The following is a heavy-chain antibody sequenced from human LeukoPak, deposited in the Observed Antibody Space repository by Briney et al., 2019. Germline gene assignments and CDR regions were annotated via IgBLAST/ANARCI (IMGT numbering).Heavy chain of an antibody. J-gene: IGHJ4*02. CDR1: GFTFSSYA. Sequence: GGSLRLSCAASGFTFSSYAMSWVRQAPGKGLEWVSRIDSDGSSTIYADSVKGRFTISRDNAENTLNLQMNSLRAEDTALYYCARSGAPTPDYWGQGTLVTVSS. CDR2: IDSDGSST. V-gene: IGHV3-74*01. D-gene: IGHD2-15*01. CDR3: ARSGAPTPDY.